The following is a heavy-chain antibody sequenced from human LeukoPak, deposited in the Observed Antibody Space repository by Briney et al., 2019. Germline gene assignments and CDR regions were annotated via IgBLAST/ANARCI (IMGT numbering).Heavy chain of an antibody. Sequence: SETLSLTCTVSGGSISSYYWSWIRQPPGKGLEWMGYIYYSGSTNYNPSLKSRVTISVDTSKNQFSLKLSSVTAADTAVYYCARVRPLRFLEWLPTEQVFWFDPWGQGTLVTVSS. CDR3: ARVRPLRFLEWLPTEQVFWFDP. D-gene: IGHD3-3*01. CDR2: IYYSGST. V-gene: IGHV4-59*01. J-gene: IGHJ5*02. CDR1: GGSISSYY.